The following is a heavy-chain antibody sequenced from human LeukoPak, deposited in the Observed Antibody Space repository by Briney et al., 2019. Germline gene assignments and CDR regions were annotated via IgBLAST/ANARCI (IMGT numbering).Heavy chain of an antibody. J-gene: IGHJ5*02. CDR1: GGSISSSTYF. Sequence: PSETLSLTYTVSGGSISSSTYFWGWIRQPPGKGLEWIGSIYYYSGSTYYNPSLKSRVTISVDTSKNQFSLRLSSVTAADTAVYYCARGRGEGRGISMVRGVRAPSYNWFDPWGHGTLVTVSS. D-gene: IGHD3-10*01. CDR3: ARGRGEGRGISMVRGVRAPSYNWFDP. CDR2: IYYYSGST. V-gene: IGHV4-39*07.